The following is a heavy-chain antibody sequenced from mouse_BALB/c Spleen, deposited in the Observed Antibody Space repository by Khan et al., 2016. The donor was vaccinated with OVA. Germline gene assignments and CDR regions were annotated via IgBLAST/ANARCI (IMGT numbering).Heavy chain of an antibody. V-gene: IGHV3-2*02. J-gene: IGHJ4*01. Sequence: ESGPCPVEPSHSLSLTCPVTGFFITSDYAWHWIRQFPGNKLESMGYLSSSGSTYYNPALKSRIPITRDPSKNQFFQQLNSVTTEDTATYYCARDGYCYNYAVDYWGQGTSVTVSS. D-gene: IGHD2-3*01. CDR3: ARDGYCYNYAVDY. CDR2: LSSSGST. CDR1: GFFITSDYA.